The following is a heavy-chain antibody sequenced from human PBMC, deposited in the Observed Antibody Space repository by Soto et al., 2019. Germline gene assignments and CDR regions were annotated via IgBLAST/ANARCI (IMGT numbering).Heavy chain of an antibody. D-gene: IGHD2-2*01. CDR3: ARGRGRYCSSTSCLSYYYYYYMDV. Sequence: SETLSLTCAVYGGSFSGYYWSWIRQPPGKGLEWIGEINHSGSTNYNPSLKSRVTISVDTSKNQFSLKLSSVTAVDTAVYYCARGRGRYCSSTSCLSYYYYYYMDVWGKGTTVTVSS. CDR1: GGSFSGYY. CDR2: INHSGST. V-gene: IGHV4-34*01. J-gene: IGHJ6*03.